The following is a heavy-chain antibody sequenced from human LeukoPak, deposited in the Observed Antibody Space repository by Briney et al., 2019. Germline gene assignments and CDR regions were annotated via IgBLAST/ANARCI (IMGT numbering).Heavy chain of an antibody. Sequence: SETLSLTCTVSGYSISSGYYWSWIRQPPGKGLEWIGEINHSGSTNYNPSLKSRVTISVDTSKNQFSLKLSSVTAADTAVYYCARGASGYYRTPYDYWGQGTLVTVSS. J-gene: IGHJ4*02. D-gene: IGHD3-3*01. CDR2: INHSGST. CDR3: ARGASGYYRTPYDY. CDR1: GYSISSGYY. V-gene: IGHV4-38-2*02.